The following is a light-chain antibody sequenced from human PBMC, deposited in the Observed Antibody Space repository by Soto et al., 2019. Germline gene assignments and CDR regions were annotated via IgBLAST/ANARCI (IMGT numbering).Light chain of an antibody. V-gene: IGKV3-15*01. CDR2: GAS. Sequence: EIVMTQSPATLSVSPGERATLSCRASQSVSSNLAWYQQKPGQAPRLVIYGASTRATGIPARFSGSGSGTEFPLTISSLQSEDFAVYYCQQYYNVPWTFGHGTKVESK. CDR3: QQYYNVPWT. J-gene: IGKJ1*01. CDR1: QSVSSN.